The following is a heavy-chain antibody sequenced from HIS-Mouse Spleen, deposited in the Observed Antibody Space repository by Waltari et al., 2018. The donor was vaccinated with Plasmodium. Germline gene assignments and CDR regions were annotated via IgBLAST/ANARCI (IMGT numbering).Heavy chain of an antibody. CDR3: ARGPTYSSSYYFDY. J-gene: IGHJ4*02. D-gene: IGHD6-6*01. CDR2: IGTAGDT. CDR1: GCTFSSYD. Sequence: EVQLVESGGGLVQPGGSLRLSCAASGCTFSSYDMHSVRQATGKGLEWVSAIGTAGDTYYPGSVKGRFTISRENAKNSLYLQMNSLRAGDTAVYYCARGPTYSSSYYFDYWGQGTLVTVSS. V-gene: IGHV3-13*01.